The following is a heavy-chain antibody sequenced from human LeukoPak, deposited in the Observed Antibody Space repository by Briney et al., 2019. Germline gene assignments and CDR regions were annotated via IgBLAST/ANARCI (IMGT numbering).Heavy chain of an antibody. V-gene: IGHV4-34*01. CDR2: INHSGST. CDR1: GGSFSGYY. D-gene: IGHD5-18*01. CDR3: ARLERYGEYYYYYMDV. Sequence: SETLSLTCAVYGGSFSGYYWSWIRQPPGKGLEWIGEINHSGSTNYNPSLKSRVTISVDTSKNQFSLKLSSVTAADTAVYYCARLERYGEYYYYYMDVWGKGTTVTISS. J-gene: IGHJ6*03.